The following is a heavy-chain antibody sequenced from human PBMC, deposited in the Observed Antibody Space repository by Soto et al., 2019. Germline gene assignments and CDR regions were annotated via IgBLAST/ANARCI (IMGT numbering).Heavy chain of an antibody. Sequence: GGSVRQSGAASGCAFSSCWLHWVRQAPGKGLVWVSRINSDGSSTSYADSVKGRFTISRDNAKNTLYLQMNSLRAEDTAVYYCARDPHYFYDSTGYYDYWGQGTLVTVSS. CDR3: ARDPHYFYDSTGYYDY. D-gene: IGHD3-22*01. CDR2: INSDGSST. V-gene: IGHV3-74*01. CDR1: GCAFSSCW. J-gene: IGHJ4*02.